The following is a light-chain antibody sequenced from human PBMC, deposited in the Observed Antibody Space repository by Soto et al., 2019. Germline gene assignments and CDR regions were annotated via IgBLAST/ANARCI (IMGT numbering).Light chain of an antibody. CDR2: AAS. V-gene: IGKV1-39*01. Sequence: DIQMTQSTSSLSASVGDRVTITCRASQSISSYLNWYHQKPGKAPKILIYAASSLQSGVPSRFSGSGSGTDFTLTISSLQPEDFATYYCQQSYSTPLTFGGGTKVEIK. CDR1: QSISSY. CDR3: QQSYSTPLT. J-gene: IGKJ4*01.